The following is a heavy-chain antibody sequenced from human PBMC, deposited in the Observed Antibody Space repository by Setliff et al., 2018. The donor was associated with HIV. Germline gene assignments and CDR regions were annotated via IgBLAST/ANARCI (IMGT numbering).Heavy chain of an antibody. CDR2: IYYSGNT. CDR1: GGSISSHY. J-gene: IGHJ4*02. D-gene: IGHD5-12*01. Sequence: PSETLSLTCTVSGGSISSHYWSWIRQPPGKGLEWIGYIYYSGNTNYNPSLKSRVTISIDTSKSQFSLKLTSVTTADTAMYYCAGRGGYNDWYFDYWGQGALVTVSS. CDR3: AGRGGYNDWYFDY. V-gene: IGHV4-59*11.